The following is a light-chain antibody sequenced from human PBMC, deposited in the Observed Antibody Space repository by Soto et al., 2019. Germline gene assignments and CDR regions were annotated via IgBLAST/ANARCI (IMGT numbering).Light chain of an antibody. Sequence: QLVLTRSPSASASLGASVKLTCTLSSGHSSYAIAWHQQQPEKGPRYLMKLSSDGSHSKGDGIPDRFSGSSSGAERYLTISSLQSEDEADYYCQTWDTGARVVFGRGTKLTVL. CDR1: SGHSSYA. CDR2: LSSDGSH. J-gene: IGLJ2*01. CDR3: QTWDTGARVV. V-gene: IGLV4-69*01.